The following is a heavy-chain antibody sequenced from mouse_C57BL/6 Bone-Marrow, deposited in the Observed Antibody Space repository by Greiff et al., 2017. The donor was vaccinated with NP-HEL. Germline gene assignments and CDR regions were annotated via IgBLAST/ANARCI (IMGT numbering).Heavy chain of an antibody. CDR3: ARGDYSNLFAY. J-gene: IGHJ3*01. D-gene: IGHD2-5*01. V-gene: IGHV1-78*01. CDR2: IYPRDGST. CDR1: GYTFTDHT. Sequence: VQLQQSDAELVKPGASVKISCKVSGYTFTDHTIHWMKQRPEQGLEWIGYIYPRDGSTKYNEKFKGKATLTVDKSSSTAYMQLSSLTSEDSAVYYCARGDYSNLFAYWGQGTLVTVSA.